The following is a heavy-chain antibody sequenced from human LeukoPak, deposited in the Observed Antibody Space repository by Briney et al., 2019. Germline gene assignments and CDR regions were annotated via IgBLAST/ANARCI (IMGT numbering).Heavy chain of an antibody. Sequence: ASVKVSCKASGYTFTGYYMHWVRQAPGQGLEWMGWINPNSGGTNYAQKFQGRVTMTRDTSISTAYMELSRLRSDDTAVYYCAREKYNWNYNWFDPWGQGTPVTVSS. V-gene: IGHV1-2*02. CDR3: AREKYNWNYNWFDP. CDR1: GYTFTGYY. J-gene: IGHJ5*02. D-gene: IGHD1-7*01. CDR2: INPNSGGT.